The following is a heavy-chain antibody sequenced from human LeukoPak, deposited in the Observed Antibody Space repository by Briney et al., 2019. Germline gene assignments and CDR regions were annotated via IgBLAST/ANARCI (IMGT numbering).Heavy chain of an antibody. J-gene: IGHJ3*02. CDR3: ARDRAAGYSYGFSPNLDAFDI. D-gene: IGHD5-18*01. CDR2: INHSGST. Sequence: PSETLSLTCAVYGGSFSGYYWSWIRQPPGKGLEWIGEINHSGSTNYNPSLKSRVTISVDTSKNQFSLKLSSVTAADTAVYYCARDRAAGYSYGFSPNLDAFDIWGQGTMVTVSS. CDR1: GGSFSGYY. V-gene: IGHV4-34*01.